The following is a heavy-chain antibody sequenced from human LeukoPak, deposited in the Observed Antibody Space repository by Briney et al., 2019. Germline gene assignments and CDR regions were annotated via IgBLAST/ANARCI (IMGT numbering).Heavy chain of an antibody. V-gene: IGHV3-11*04. CDR1: GFTFGDYY. J-gene: IGHJ4*02. CDR2: ISSGGSAI. CDR3: AKDQRYQLLFD. D-gene: IGHD2-2*01. Sequence: GGSLRLSCAASGFTFGDYYMSWIRQAPGKGLEWVSYISSGGSAIYYADSVKGRFTISRDNSKNTLYLQMNSLRAEDTAVYYCAKDQRYQLLFDWGQGTLVTVSS.